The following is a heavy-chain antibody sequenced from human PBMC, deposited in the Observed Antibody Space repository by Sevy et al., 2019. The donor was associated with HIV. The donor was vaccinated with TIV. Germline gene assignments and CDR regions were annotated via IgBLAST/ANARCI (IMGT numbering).Heavy chain of an antibody. CDR3: ARGVGLDC. D-gene: IGHD1-26*01. Sequence: GESLKISCAASGFTFSPYWMTWVRQAPGKGLEWVANIRPDGSDKYYVDSVKGRFTISRDNAKNSLYLQMNSLRADDTAMYNCARGVGLDCWGQGALVTVS. CDR1: GFTFSPYW. V-gene: IGHV3-7*01. CDR2: IRPDGSDK. J-gene: IGHJ4*02.